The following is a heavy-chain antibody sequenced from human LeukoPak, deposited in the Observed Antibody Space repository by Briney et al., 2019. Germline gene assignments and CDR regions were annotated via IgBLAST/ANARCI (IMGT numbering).Heavy chain of an antibody. CDR1: GFTFSSYA. CDR3: AKDGGTHFDH. J-gene: IGHJ4*02. D-gene: IGHD1-26*01. V-gene: IGHV3-30*02. Sequence: GGSLRLSCAASGFTFSSYAMHWVRQAPGKGLEWVAFIRYDGSNKYYADSVKGRFTISRDNSKNTLYLQMNSLRAEDTAVYYCAKDGGTHFDHWGQGTLVTVSS. CDR2: IRYDGSNK.